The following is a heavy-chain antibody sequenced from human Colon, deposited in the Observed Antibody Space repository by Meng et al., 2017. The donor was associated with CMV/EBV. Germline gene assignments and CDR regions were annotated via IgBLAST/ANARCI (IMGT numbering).Heavy chain of an antibody. D-gene: IGHD5-24*01. CDR3: TRDNRRSDGWLQLTSRNWYFDL. CDR2: INPNTGDT. V-gene: IGHV1-2*02. J-gene: IGHJ2*01. Sequence: ASVKVSCKASGYAFTGHYIHWVRQAPGQGLEWMGWINPNTGDTNYAQKFEGRVTMTRDTSISTAYMELTSLTSDDTAVFFCTRDNRRSDGWLQLTSRNWYFDLWGRGTLVTVSS. CDR1: GYAFTGHY.